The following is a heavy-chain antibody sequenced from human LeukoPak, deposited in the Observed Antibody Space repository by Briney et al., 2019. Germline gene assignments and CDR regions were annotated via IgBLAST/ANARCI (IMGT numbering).Heavy chain of an antibody. CDR1: GGSISSYY. J-gene: IGHJ6*03. CDR3: ARVVRKGSGWPLYYYYYYMDV. V-gene: IGHV4-59*01. CDR2: FSYSGST. D-gene: IGHD6-19*01. Sequence: SETLSLTCTVSGGSISSYYWSWIRQPPGKGLEWIGYFSYSGSTNYNPSLRSRVTISVDTSKNQFSLKLSSVTAADTAVYYCARVVRKGSGWPLYYYYYYMDVWGKGTTVTISS.